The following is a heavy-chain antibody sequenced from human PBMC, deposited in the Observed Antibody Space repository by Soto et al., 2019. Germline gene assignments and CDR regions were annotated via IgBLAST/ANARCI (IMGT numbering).Heavy chain of an antibody. Sequence: QVHLVESGGGVVQPGRSLRLSCVASGFTFSIFDMHWVRQAPGKGLEWVTLISSDDRNIYYADSVQGRFTVSRDDSRNTLHLQMNSLRPEDMAVYYCAKGLNGELNDWGQGTMVTVSS. CDR1: GFTFSIFD. V-gene: IGHV3-30*18. CDR3: AKGLNGELND. CDR2: ISSDDRNI. J-gene: IGHJ3*01. D-gene: IGHD1-1*01.